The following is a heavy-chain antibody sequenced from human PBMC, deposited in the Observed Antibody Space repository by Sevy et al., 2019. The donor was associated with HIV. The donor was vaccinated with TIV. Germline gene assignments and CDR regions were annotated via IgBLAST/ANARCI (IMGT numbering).Heavy chain of an antibody. Sequence: SQTLSLTCAISGDSVSSNSAAWNWIRQSPSRGLEWLGRTYYRSKWYNDYAVSVKSRITINTDTSKNQFSLQLNSVSPEDTAVYYCSRGYRPYSSGWLYYFDYWGQGTLVTVSS. D-gene: IGHD6-19*01. CDR1: GDSVSSNSAA. V-gene: IGHV6-1*01. CDR2: TYYRSKWYN. CDR3: SRGYRPYSSGWLYYFDY. J-gene: IGHJ4*02.